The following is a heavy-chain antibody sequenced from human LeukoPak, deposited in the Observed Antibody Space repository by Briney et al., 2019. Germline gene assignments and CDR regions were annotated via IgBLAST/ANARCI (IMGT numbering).Heavy chain of an antibody. J-gene: IGHJ5*02. CDR3: AKDLMRDRWFGES. CDR1: GFTFSSYG. D-gene: IGHD3-10*01. Sequence: QAGGSLRLSCAASGFTFSSYGMHWVRQAPGKGLEWVAFIRYDGSNKYYADSVKGRFTISRDNSKNTLYLQMNRLRADDTAVYYCAKDLMRDRWFGESWGQGTLVTVSS. CDR2: IRYDGSNK. V-gene: IGHV3-30*02.